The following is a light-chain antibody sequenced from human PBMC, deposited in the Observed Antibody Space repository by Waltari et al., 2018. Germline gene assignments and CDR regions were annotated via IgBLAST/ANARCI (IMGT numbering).Light chain of an antibody. CDR3: QQHSNWPRT. CDR2: DAS. Sequence: EIVLTQSPATLSLSPGERGTLSCRASQSVSSYLAWYQQKPGQAPRLLISDASNRAPGIPARFSGSGSGTDFTLTISSLEPEDFAVYYCQQHSNWPRTFGQGTKVEIK. CDR1: QSVSSY. J-gene: IGKJ1*01. V-gene: IGKV3-11*01.